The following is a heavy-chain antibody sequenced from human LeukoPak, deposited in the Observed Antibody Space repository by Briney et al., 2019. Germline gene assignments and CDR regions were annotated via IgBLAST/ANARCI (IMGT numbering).Heavy chain of an antibody. J-gene: IGHJ4*02. V-gene: IGHV3-23*01. CDR3: VKEMSGYAYGDY. Sequence: GGSLRLSCVASGFSFGTYAMSWVRQAAGKGLEWVSAISARGDRTYYADSVKGRFTISRDNSENTLYVQMNSLRVEDTAAYFCVKEMSGYAYGDYWGQGALVTISS. CDR1: GFSFGTYA. D-gene: IGHD3-16*01. CDR2: ISARGDRT.